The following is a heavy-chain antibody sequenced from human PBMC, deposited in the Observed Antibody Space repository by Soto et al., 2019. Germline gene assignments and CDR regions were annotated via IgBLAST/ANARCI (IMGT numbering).Heavy chain of an antibody. J-gene: IGHJ4*02. Sequence: ASVKVSCKATGYTFTAYAMHWVRQAPGQRLEWMGWINPANGNTKYSQKLQGRLTITSDTSANTVYMELNSLTSEDTAMYYCTRSAISPYGGLIGPFDYWGQGNLVTVSS. D-gene: IGHD3-16*02. CDR2: INPANGNT. CDR3: TRSAISPYGGLIGPFDY. V-gene: IGHV1-3*01. CDR1: GYTFTAYA.